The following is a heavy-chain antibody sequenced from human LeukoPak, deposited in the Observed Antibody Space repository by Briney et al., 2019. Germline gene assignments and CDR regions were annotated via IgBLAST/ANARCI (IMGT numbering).Heavy chain of an antibody. V-gene: IGHV4-39*01. Sequence: SETLSLTCSVSSGPITSTSYYWGWIRQAGGKGLEWIGSVYHSGSTYYNPSLGSQFTITVDTSKNPFSLKVTSVTATDTAVYYCARHRCRGPSCAFDIWGQGTAVTVFS. J-gene: IGHJ3*02. CDR3: ARHRCRGPSCAFDI. CDR2: VYHSGST. D-gene: IGHD1-26*01. CDR1: SGPITSTSYY.